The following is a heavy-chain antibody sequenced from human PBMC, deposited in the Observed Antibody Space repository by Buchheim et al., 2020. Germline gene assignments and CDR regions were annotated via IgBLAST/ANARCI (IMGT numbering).Heavy chain of an antibody. CDR2: IWYDGSNK. Sequence: QVQLVESGGGVVQPGRSLRLSCAASGFTFSSYGMHWVRQAPGKGLEWVAVIWYDGSNKYYADSVKGRFTISRDNSKNTLYLQMNSLRAEDTAVYYCARDAPGYCSSTSCYTSGGLYGMDVWGQGTT. CDR1: GFTFSSYG. J-gene: IGHJ6*02. CDR3: ARDAPGYCSSTSCYTSGGLYGMDV. V-gene: IGHV3-33*01. D-gene: IGHD2-2*02.